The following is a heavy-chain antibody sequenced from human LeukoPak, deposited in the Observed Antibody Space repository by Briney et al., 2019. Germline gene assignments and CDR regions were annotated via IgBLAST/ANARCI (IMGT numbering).Heavy chain of an antibody. CDR2: IYHSGST. CDR3: ARAYSNAWYSYFHH. Sequence: PSETLSLTCAVSGYFISRRYYWGWIRQPPGKGLEWIGNIYHSGSTYYNPSLKSRLTISLDTSKNQFSLNLSSVTAAYPAVYYCARAYSNAWYSYFHHWGQGTLVTVSS. CDR1: GYFISRRYY. J-gene: IGHJ1*01. D-gene: IGHD6-19*01. V-gene: IGHV4-38-2*01.